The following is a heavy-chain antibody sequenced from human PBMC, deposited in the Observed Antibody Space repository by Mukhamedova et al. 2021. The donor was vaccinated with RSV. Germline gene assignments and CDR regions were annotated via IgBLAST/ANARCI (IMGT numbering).Heavy chain of an antibody. D-gene: IGHD5-24*01. V-gene: IGHV4-34*01. J-gene: IGHJ2*01. CDR3: VRGQQKWLQFDWYFDL. Sequence: NNDGDTTYNPSLKSRVTISTDTSRSQFSLNLTSVTASDTAVYFCVRGQQKWLQFDWYFDLWGRGTPVSVSS. CDR2: NNDGDT.